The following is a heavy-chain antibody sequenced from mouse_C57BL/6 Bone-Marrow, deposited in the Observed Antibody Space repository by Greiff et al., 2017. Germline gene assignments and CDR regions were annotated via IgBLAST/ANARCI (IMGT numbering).Heavy chain of an antibody. CDR3: ARHYYGSSYWYFDV. CDR1: GYTFTDYY. Sequence: VQLKHSGPELVKPGASVKISCKASGYTFTDYYMNWVKQSHGKSLEWIGDINPNNGGTSYNQKFKGKATLTVDKSSSTAYMELRSLTSEDSAVYYCARHYYGSSYWYFDVWGTGTTVTVSS. V-gene: IGHV1-26*01. D-gene: IGHD1-1*01. CDR2: INPNNGGT. J-gene: IGHJ1*03.